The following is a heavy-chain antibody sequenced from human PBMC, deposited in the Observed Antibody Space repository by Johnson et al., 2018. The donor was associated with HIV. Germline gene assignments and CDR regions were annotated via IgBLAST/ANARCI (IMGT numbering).Heavy chain of an antibody. CDR2: ITWNGGST. V-gene: IGHV3-9*01. J-gene: IGHJ3*02. CDR3: ARDNGGNSGGAFDI. D-gene: IGHD4-23*01. CDR1: GFTFDDYA. Sequence: VESGGGLVQPGRSLRLSCAASGFTFDDYAMHWVRQGPGKGLEWVSGITWNGGSTGYADSVKGRFNISRDNAKNSLYLQMNSLRAGDTAVYYCARDNGGNSGGAFDIWGQGTMVTVSS.